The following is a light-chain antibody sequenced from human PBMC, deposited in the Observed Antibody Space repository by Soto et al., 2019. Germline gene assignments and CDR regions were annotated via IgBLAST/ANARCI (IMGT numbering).Light chain of an antibody. CDR1: QSVSSNY. V-gene: IGKV3-20*01. CDR3: QQYGSSLYT. CDR2: GAS. Sequence: EIVLTQSPATLSLSPGERATLSCRASQSVSSNYLAWYQQRPGQAPRLLIYGASSRATGIPDRFSGSGSGTDFTLTINRLEPEDFAVYYCQQYGSSLYTFGQGTKVDIK. J-gene: IGKJ2*01.